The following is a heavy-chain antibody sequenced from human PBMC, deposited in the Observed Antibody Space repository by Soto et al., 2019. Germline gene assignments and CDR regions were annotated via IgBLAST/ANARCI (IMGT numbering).Heavy chain of an antibody. V-gene: IGHV3-7*03. J-gene: IGHJ4*02. CDR3: ARVFRGYCYGPVDY. D-gene: IGHD5-18*01. CDR2: IKEDGSEK. CDR1: GFTFSAYC. Sequence: PGGSLRLSCGASGFTFSAYCMSWGRQAPGKGLEWVANIKEDGSEKYYVDSVKGRFTISRDNAKNSLYLQMNSLRAEDTAVYYCARVFRGYCYGPVDYWGQGTLVTVSS.